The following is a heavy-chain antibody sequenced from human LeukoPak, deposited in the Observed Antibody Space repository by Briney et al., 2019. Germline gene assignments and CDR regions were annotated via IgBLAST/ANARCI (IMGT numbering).Heavy chain of an antibody. J-gene: IGHJ4*02. D-gene: IGHD4-23*01. CDR2: IWYDGSNK. Sequence: PGGSLRLSCAASGFTFSSYGMHWVRQAPGKGLEWVAVIWYDGSNKYYADSVKGRLTISRDNSKNTLYLQMNSLRAEDTAVYYCARGKGPATVVTHFDYWGQGTLVTVSS. CDR1: GFTFSSYG. CDR3: ARGKGPATVVTHFDY. V-gene: IGHV3-33*01.